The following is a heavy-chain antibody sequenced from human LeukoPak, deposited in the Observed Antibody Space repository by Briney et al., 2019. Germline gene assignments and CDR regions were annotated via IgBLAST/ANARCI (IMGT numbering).Heavy chain of an antibody. CDR3: AKTGYSGSAYGAWYFDY. Sequence: GGSLRLSCATSGFTFSSNGFHWVRQAPGKGLEWVAFIRYDGSNEYYADSVKGRFTISRDNSKNTLYLQMNSLRTEDTALYYCAKTGYSGSAYGAWYFDYWGQGTLVTVSS. CDR2: IRYDGSNE. V-gene: IGHV3-30*02. CDR1: GFTFSSNG. D-gene: IGHD6-13*01. J-gene: IGHJ4*02.